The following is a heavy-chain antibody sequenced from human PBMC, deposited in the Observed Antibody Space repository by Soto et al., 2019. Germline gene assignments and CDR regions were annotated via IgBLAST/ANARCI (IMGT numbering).Heavy chain of an antibody. CDR1: GFTFNTYA. CDR3: AKDFGLSGYDTNSWFDP. V-gene: IGHV3-23*05. D-gene: IGHD3-10*01. J-gene: IGHJ5*02. Sequence: GGSLRLSCAASGFTFNTYAMTWVRQAPGKGLEWVSAIGTSGSPIFYADSLEGRFTISRDNSKNTLYLQMNSLRAEDTAVYCCAKDFGLSGYDTNSWFDPWGQGTLVTVSS. CDR2: IGTSGSPI.